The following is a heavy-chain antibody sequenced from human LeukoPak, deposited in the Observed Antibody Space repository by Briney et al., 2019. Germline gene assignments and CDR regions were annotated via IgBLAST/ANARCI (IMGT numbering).Heavy chain of an antibody. D-gene: IGHD1-26*01. J-gene: IGHJ4*02. CDR1: GFTFSSYA. CDR3: AKEEWELLLRTGYYFDY. CDR2: ISGSGGST. Sequence: GGSLRLSCAASGFTFSSYAMSWVRQAPGKGLEWVSAISGSGGSTYYADSVKGRFTISRDNSKNTLYLQMNSLRAEDTAVYYCAKEEWELLLRTGYYFDYWGQGTLVTVSS. V-gene: IGHV3-23*01.